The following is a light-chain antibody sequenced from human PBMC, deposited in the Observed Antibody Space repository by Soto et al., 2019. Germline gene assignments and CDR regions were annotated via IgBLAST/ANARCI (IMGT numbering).Light chain of an antibody. J-gene: IGLJ1*01. Sequence: ALTQPPSASGSLGQSVTISCTGTSADVGGYNFVSWYQQHPGKAPKLMIFEVSQRPSGVPDRFSGSKSGNTASLTVSELQAEDEADYYCASYAGSQNYVFGTGTKVTVL. CDR2: EVS. CDR1: SADVGGYNF. CDR3: ASYAGSQNYV. V-gene: IGLV2-8*01.